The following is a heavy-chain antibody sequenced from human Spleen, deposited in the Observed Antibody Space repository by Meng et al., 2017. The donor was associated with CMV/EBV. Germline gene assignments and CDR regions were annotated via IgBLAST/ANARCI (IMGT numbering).Heavy chain of an antibody. J-gene: IGHJ6*02. Sequence: GESLKISCAASGFTFSSYSMNWVRQAPGKGLEWVSYISSSSTIYYADSMKGRFTISRDNAKNSLYLQMSSLRAEDTAVYYCARDQDSPFEDSYYGMDVWGQGTTVTVSS. V-gene: IGHV3-48*04. CDR2: ISSSSTI. CDR3: ARDQDSPFEDSYYGMDV. CDR1: GFTFSSYS. D-gene: IGHD3/OR15-3a*01.